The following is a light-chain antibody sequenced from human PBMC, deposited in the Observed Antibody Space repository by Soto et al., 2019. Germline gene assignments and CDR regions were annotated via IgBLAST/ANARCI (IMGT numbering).Light chain of an antibody. J-gene: IGKJ1*01. CDR1: QTLSSSH. V-gene: IGKV3-20*01. Sequence: EIALTQSPGSPSLSPGQGATLSCRASQTLSSSHLAWYQQKPGQTPRLLIYDTSTSATGVPTRFSGSRSGAEFTLTISSLQPDDFATYYCQQYNSYWTFGQGTKVDIK. CDR3: QQYNSYWT. CDR2: DTS.